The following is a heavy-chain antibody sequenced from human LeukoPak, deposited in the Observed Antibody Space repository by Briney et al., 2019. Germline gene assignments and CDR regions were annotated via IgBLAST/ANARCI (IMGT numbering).Heavy chain of an antibody. D-gene: IGHD1-1*01. J-gene: IGHJ5*02. V-gene: IGHV1-18*01. CDR1: GYTSITYG. CDR3: ARDVPGSIGTTARFDP. CDR2: ISFHNGNT. Sequence: GASVKVSCKSSGYTSITYGISWMRQAPGQGLEWMGWISFHNGNTNYAQKFHGGLTMTTDTSTSTAYMELRSLRSDDTGVYYCARDVPGSIGTTARFDPWGQGTLVTVSS.